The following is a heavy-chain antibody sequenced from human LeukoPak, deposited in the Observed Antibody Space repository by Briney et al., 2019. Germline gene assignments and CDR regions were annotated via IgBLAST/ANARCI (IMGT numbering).Heavy chain of an antibody. CDR2: INQDGGEK. CDR1: GFTFSHYW. J-gene: IGHJ4*02. V-gene: IGHV3-7*01. CDR3: ARDFQSAY. Sequence: GGSLRLSCAASGFTFSHYWMSWVRQAPGKGLEWVAYINQDGGEKNYVASGKGRFTVSRDNAKNLLYLQMNSLRTEDTAVYYCARDFQSAYWGQGILVTVSS.